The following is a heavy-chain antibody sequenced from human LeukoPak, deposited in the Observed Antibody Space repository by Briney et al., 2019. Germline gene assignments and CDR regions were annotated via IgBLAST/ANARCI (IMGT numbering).Heavy chain of an antibody. D-gene: IGHD1-26*01. J-gene: IGHJ4*02. CDR2: IYSGGST. V-gene: IGHV3-66*01. CDR1: GFTVSSNY. CDR3: ARERGSYYRYFDY. Sequence: GGSLRLSCAASGFTVSSNYMSWVRQAPGKGLERVSVIYSGGSTYYADSVKGRFTISRDNSKNTLYLQMSSLRADDTAVYYCARERGSYYRYFDYWGQGTLVAVSS.